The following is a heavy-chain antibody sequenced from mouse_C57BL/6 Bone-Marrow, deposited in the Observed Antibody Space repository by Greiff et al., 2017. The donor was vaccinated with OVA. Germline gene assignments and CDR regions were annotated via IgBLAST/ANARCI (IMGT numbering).Heavy chain of an antibody. CDR1: GFTFSSYA. CDR3: TRRQLRLRYFDY. Sequence: EVQLQESGEGLVKPGGSLKLSCAASGFTFSSYAMSWVRQTPEKRLEWVAYISSGGDYIYYADTVKGRFTISRDNARNTLYLQMSSLKSEDTAMYDCTRRQLRLRYFDYWGQGTTLTVSS. V-gene: IGHV5S21*01. CDR2: ISSGGDYI. D-gene: IGHD3-2*02. J-gene: IGHJ2*01.